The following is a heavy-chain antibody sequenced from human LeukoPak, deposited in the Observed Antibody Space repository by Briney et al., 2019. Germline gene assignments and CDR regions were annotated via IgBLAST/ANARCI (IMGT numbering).Heavy chain of an antibody. V-gene: IGHV4-34*01. CDR3: ARTGSSWYDFDY. Sequence: SETLSLTCTVYGGSFSGYYWSWIRQPPGKGLGWIGEINHSGSTNYNPSLKSRVTISVDTSKNQFSLKLSSVTAADTAVYYCARTGSSWYDFDYWGQGTLVTVSS. CDR1: GGSFSGYY. J-gene: IGHJ4*02. D-gene: IGHD6-13*01. CDR2: INHSGST.